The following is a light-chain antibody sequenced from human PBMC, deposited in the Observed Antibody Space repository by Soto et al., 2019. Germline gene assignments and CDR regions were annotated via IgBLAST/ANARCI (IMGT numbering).Light chain of an antibody. Sequence: EIVLTQSPGTLSLSPGESATLSCRASQSVRSNLAWYQQKPGQAPRLLIYGASTRATGIPARFSGSGSGTEYTLTISGLQSADFAVYYCHQYNIWPPLLFGGGTKVDIK. J-gene: IGKJ4*01. CDR2: GAS. V-gene: IGKV3-15*01. CDR3: HQYNIWPPLL. CDR1: QSVRSN.